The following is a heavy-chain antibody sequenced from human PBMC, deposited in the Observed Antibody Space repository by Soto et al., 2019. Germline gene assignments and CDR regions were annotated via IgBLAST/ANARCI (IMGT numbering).Heavy chain of an antibody. CDR2: ISAYNGNT. CDR3: ARHESGGQFGEHAFDI. Sequence: QVQLVQSGAEVKKPGASVKVSCKASGYTFTSYGISWVRQAPGQGLEWMGWISAYNGNTNYAQKLQGRVTMTTDTATSTAYMELRSLRSDDTAVYYCARHESGGQFGEHAFDIWGQGTMVTVSS. CDR1: GYTFTSYG. J-gene: IGHJ3*02. D-gene: IGHD3-10*01. V-gene: IGHV1-18*01.